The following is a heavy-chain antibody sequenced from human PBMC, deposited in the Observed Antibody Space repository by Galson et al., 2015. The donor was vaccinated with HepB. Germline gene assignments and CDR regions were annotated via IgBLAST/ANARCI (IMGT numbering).Heavy chain of an antibody. CDR3: ATSVSGFTIFGVAGAIDY. D-gene: IGHD3-3*01. J-gene: IGHJ4*02. CDR2: ISSRSSHI. V-gene: IGHV3-21*04. Sequence: SLRLSCAASGFAFSTYSMNWVRQAPGKGLEWVSSISSRSSHIYYAESVKGRFTISRDNAKNTLHLQMNSLRSEDTAVYYCATSVSGFTIFGVAGAIDYWGQGTLVTVSS. CDR1: GFAFSTYS.